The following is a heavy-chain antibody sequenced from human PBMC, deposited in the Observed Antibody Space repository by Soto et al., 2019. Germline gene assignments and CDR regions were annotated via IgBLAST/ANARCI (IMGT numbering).Heavy chain of an antibody. CDR3: ARDATLRY. V-gene: IGHV4-38-2*02. J-gene: IGHJ4*02. CDR2: IFHTGTT. Sequence: SETLSLTCAVSDDSLIGIDHWAWIRQPPGRSLEWIASIFHTGTTNYNPSLKSRVSISIDMSKNQFSLNLTSVTAADSAVYYCARDATLRYWGQGTPVTVSS. CDR1: DDSLIGIDH.